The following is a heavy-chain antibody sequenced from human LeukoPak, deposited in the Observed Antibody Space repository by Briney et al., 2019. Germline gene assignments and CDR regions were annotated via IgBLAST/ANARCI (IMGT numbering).Heavy chain of an antibody. V-gene: IGHV3-33*06. D-gene: IGHD2-2*02. CDR1: GFTFSNHG. J-gene: IGHJ4*02. CDR3: AKDRARGVPAAIPGY. CDR2: ISFDASNK. Sequence: SGGSLRLSCVASGFTFSNHGMHWVRQAPGKGLEWVAVISFDASNKYYADSVKGRFTISRDHSKNTLYLQMNSLRAEDTAVYYCAKDRARGVPAAIPGYWGQGTLVTVSS.